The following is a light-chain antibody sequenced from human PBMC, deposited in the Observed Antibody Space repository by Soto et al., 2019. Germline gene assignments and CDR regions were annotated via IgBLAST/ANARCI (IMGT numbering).Light chain of an antibody. J-gene: IGLJ2*01. CDR1: SSDVDTYKY. V-gene: IGLV2-14*01. Sequence: QSVLTQPASVSGSPGQSIIISCTGTSSDVDTYKYVSWYQQHPGKAPKLMIYEVSHRPSGVSVRFSGSKSGNTASLTISGLQAEDEADYYCCSYAGSTTRVLFGGGTKLTVL. CDR2: EVS. CDR3: CSYAGSTTRVL.